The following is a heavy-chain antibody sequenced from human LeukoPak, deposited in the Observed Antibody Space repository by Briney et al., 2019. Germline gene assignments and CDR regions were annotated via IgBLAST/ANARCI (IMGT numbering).Heavy chain of an antibody. CDR1: GGSISSSSYY. J-gene: IGHJ4*02. CDR2: IYYSGST. V-gene: IGHV4-39*07. CDR3: ARDAGYSSSSGKVFDY. Sequence: SETLSLTCTVSGGSISSSSYYWGWIRQPPGKGLEWIRSIYYSGSTYYNPSLKSRVTISVDTSKNQFSLKLSSVTAADTAVYYCARDAGYSSSSGKVFDYWGQGTLVTVSS. D-gene: IGHD6-6*01.